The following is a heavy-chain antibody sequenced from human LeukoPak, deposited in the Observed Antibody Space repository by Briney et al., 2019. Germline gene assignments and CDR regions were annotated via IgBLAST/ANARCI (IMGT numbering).Heavy chain of an antibody. Sequence: SETLSLTCTVSGGSISSSSYYWGWIRQPPGKGLEWIGSIYYSGSTYYNPSLKSRVTISVDTSKNQFSLKLSSVTAADTGVYYCARGDEIFDYWGQGTLVTVSS. CDR3: ARGDEIFDY. J-gene: IGHJ4*02. CDR2: IYYSGST. D-gene: IGHD2-21*02. V-gene: IGHV4-39*07. CDR1: GGSISSSSYY.